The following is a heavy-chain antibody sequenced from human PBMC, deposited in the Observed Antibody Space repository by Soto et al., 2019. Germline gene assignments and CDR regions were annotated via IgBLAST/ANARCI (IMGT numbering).Heavy chain of an antibody. CDR1: GFTFSSYW. CDR3: AKDMRGGSSSSRYYYGLDV. Sequence: PGGSLRLSCAASGFTFSSYWMHWVRQAPGKGLVWVSRIYTDGSSTSYADSVKGRFTISRDNAKNSLYLQMNSLRGEDTALYYCAKDMRGGSSSSRYYYGLDVWGQGTTVTVSS. CDR2: IYTDGSST. D-gene: IGHD6-13*01. J-gene: IGHJ6*02. V-gene: IGHV3-74*01.